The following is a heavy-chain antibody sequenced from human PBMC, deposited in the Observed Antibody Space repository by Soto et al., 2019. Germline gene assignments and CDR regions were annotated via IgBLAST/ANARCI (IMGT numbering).Heavy chain of an antibody. V-gene: IGHV3-74*03. Sequence: EVQLVQSEGGLVHPGGSLRLSCAASGFTFSNFRMQWVRQAPGKGREWLSRISGDGSSTTYADSVKGRFTISRDNPKNTLYLQMSSLRAEDTAVYFCTRDPYVDWGQGTLVIVSS. J-gene: IGHJ4*02. D-gene: IGHD3-16*01. CDR1: GFTFSNFR. CDR2: ISGDGSST. CDR3: TRDPYVD.